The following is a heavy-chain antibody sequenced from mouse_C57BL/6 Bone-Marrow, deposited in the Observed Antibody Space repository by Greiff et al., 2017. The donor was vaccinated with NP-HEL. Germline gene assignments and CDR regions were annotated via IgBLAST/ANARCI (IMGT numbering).Heavy chain of an antibody. Sequence: EVQVVESGGGLVKPGGSLKLSCAASGFTFSSYTMSWVRQTPEKRLEWVATISGGGGNTYYPDSVKGRFTISRDNAKNTLYLQMSSLRSEDTALYYCARQKMITTIAWFAYWGQGTLVTVSA. J-gene: IGHJ3*01. D-gene: IGHD2-4*01. V-gene: IGHV5-9*01. CDR2: ISGGGGNT. CDR3: ARQKMITTIAWFAY. CDR1: GFTFSSYT.